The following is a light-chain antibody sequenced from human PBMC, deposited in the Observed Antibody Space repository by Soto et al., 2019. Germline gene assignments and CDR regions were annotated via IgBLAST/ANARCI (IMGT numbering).Light chain of an antibody. CDR3: SSFTSDNTVI. V-gene: IGLV2-14*01. CDR2: EVT. Sequence: QSALTQPASVSGSPGQSITISCTGASSDVGAYDYVSWYQQHPGKVPKVMIFEVTNRPSGVSNRFSGSKSGNTASLTISGLQADDEADYYCSSFTSDNTVIFGGGTKLTVL. J-gene: IGLJ2*01. CDR1: SSDVGAYDY.